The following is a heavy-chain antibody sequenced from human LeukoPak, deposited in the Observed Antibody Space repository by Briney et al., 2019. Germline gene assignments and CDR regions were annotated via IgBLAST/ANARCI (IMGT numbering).Heavy chain of an antibody. CDR2: TYYRSKWYN. V-gene: IGHV6-1*01. CDR3: ARGSDYDILTGYPLGTAFDY. Sequence: SQTLSLTCAISGDSVSSNSAAWNWIRQSPSRGLEWLGRTYYRSKWYNDYAVSVKSRITINPDTSKNQFSLQLNSVTPEDTAVYYCARGSDYDILTGYPLGTAFDYWGQGTLVTVSS. J-gene: IGHJ4*02. D-gene: IGHD3-9*01. CDR1: GDSVSSNSAA.